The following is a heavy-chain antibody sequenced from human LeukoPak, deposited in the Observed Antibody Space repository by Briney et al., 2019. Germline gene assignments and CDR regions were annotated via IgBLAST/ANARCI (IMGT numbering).Heavy chain of an antibody. Sequence: SETLSLTCTVSGGSISSYYWSWIRQPPGKGLERIGYIYYSGSTNYNPSLKSRVTISVDTSKNQFSLKLSSVTAADTAVYYCARLTRGPGAFDIWGQGTMVTVSS. V-gene: IGHV4-59*08. J-gene: IGHJ3*02. CDR1: GGSISSYY. CDR2: IYYSGST. CDR3: ARLTRGPGAFDI. D-gene: IGHD1-14*01.